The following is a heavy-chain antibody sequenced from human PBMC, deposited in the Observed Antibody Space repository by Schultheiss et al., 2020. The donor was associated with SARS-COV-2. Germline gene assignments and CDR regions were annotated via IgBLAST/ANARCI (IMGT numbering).Heavy chain of an antibody. CDR3: ARALAAGTNYYYYYYGMDV. D-gene: IGHD6-13*01. J-gene: IGHJ6*02. CDR1: GGSFSGYY. V-gene: IGHV4-34*01. CDR2: IHHSGST. Sequence: SQTLSLTCAVYGGSFSGYYWSWIRQPPGKGLEWIGEIHHSGSTYYNPSLKSRITMSVDTSKNQFSLKLSSVTAADTAVYYCARALAAGTNYYYYYYGMDVWGQGTTVTASS.